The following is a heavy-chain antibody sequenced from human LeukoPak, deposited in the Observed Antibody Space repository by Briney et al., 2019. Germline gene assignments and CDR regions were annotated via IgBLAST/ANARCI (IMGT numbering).Heavy chain of an antibody. Sequence: SETPSLTCTVSGYSISSYYWSWIRQPPGKGLEWIGYIYYSGSTNYNPSLKSRVTISVDTSKNQFSLKLSSVTAADTAVYYCARRRDGYYNYFDYWGQGTLVTVSS. J-gene: IGHJ4*02. CDR3: ARRRDGYYNYFDY. CDR1: GYSISSYY. V-gene: IGHV4-59*01. D-gene: IGHD5-24*01. CDR2: IYYSGST.